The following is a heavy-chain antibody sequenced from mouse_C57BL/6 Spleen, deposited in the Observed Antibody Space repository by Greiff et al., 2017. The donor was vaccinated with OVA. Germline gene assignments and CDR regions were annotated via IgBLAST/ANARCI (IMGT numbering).Heavy chain of an antibody. CDR1: GYSITSGYY. J-gene: IGHJ1*03. CDR2: ISYDGSN. V-gene: IGHV3-6*01. CDR3: ARDEDFDV. Sequence: EVQLQQSGPGLVKPSQSLSLTCSVTGYSITSGYYWNWIRQFPGNKLEWMGYISYDGSNNYNPSLKNRISITRDTSKNQFFLKLNSVTTEDTATYYCARDEDFDVWGTGTTVTVSS.